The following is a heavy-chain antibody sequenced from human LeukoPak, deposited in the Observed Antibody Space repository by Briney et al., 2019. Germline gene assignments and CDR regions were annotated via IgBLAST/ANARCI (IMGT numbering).Heavy chain of an antibody. D-gene: IGHD4-17*01. CDR1: GYTFTSYG. Sequence: ASVKVSCKASGYTFTSYGISWVRQAPGRGLEWMGWVSAYNGNTNYAQKLQGRVTMTTDTSTSTAYMELRSLRSDDTAVYYCARDYGDYSYFLHWGQGTLVTVSS. V-gene: IGHV1-18*01. J-gene: IGHJ1*01. CDR3: ARDYGDYSYFLH. CDR2: VSAYNGNT.